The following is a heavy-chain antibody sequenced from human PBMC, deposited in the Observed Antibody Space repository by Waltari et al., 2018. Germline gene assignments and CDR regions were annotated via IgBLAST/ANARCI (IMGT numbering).Heavy chain of an antibody. J-gene: IGHJ6*01. Sequence: EVQLVDSGGAVVQPGGSLGLSCAASGFTLDDFTMHWVRQRPGRGPEWVSLISWGGSSTYYAASVRGRFTISRDNSKNSLQMNSLTSEDGALYYCARSTSDYYYYPMDVWGQGTTVTVSS. CDR1: GFTLDDFT. V-gene: IGHV3-43*01. CDR3: ARSTSDYYYYPMDV. CDR2: ISWGGSST.